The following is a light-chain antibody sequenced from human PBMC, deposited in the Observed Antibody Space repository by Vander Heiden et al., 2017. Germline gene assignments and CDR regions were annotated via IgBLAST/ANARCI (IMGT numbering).Light chain of an antibody. V-gene: IGKV1-16*01. J-gene: IGKJ4*01. CDR1: QGISKF. Sequence: TQMTQSPSSVSASIGGRVTITCRASQGISKFLVWYQQKPGKATRSLIYETSTLQSGVPSRFSGSGSVTDFTLTITGLQPDDFATYYCQQYNTYPLTFGGGTKVE. CDR2: ETS. CDR3: QQYNTYPLT.